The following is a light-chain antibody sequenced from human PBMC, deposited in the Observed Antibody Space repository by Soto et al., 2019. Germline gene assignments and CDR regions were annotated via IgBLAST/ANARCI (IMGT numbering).Light chain of an antibody. CDR3: QQYFTTPYT. V-gene: IGKV4-1*01. Sequence: DIVMTQSPESLAVSLGERATINCKSSRSVFYSPNNKNYLAWYQQKPGQSPRLLLYWASTRESGVPDRFSGGGSVTDFTLTISSLQAEDVAVYFCQQYFTTPYTFGQGTKLEI. CDR1: RSVFYSPNNKNY. CDR2: WAS. J-gene: IGKJ2*01.